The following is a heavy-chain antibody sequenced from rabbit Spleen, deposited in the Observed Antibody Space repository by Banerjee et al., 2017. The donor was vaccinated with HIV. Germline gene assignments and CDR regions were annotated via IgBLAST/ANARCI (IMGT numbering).Heavy chain of an antibody. CDR1: GVSVSGDSY. J-gene: IGHJ6*01. CDR2: IDAGGRDFT. V-gene: IGHV1S45*01. CDR3: ARDSGTSFSTYGMDL. D-gene: IGHD8-1*01. Sequence: QDQLEESGGGLVKPEGSLTLTCIASGVSVSGDSYMCWVRQAPGKGLEWIACIDAGGRDFTYYATWAKGRFTISKTSSTTVTLQMTSLTVADTATYFCARDSGTSFSTYGMDLWGPGTLVTVS.